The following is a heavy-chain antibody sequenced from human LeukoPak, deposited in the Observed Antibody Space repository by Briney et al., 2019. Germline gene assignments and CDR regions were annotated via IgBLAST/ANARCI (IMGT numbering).Heavy chain of an antibody. J-gene: IGHJ4*02. CDR1: GFSFSNYW. CDR3: AKADEMNMDY. Sequence: PGGSLRLSCAASGFSFSNYWMSWVRQAPGKGLEWVANIKPDGSEKYYVDSVKGRFTISRDNAKNSLCLQMNTLRAEDTAVYYCAKADEMNMDYWGQGTLVTVSS. V-gene: IGHV3-7*01. D-gene: IGHD2/OR15-2a*01. CDR2: IKPDGSEK.